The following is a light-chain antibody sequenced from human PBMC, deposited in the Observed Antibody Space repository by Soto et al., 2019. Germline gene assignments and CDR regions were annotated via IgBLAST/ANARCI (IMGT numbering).Light chain of an antibody. V-gene: IGLV2-14*01. Sequence: QSALTQPASVSGSPGQSITISCTGTSSDVGGYNYVSWYQQHPGKAPKLMIYDGSNRPSGVSNRFSGSKSGNTASLTISGLQDEDEADYCCSSYTSSSTPVVFGGGTKLTVL. J-gene: IGLJ2*01. CDR3: SSYTSSSTPVV. CDR2: DGS. CDR1: SSDVGGYNY.